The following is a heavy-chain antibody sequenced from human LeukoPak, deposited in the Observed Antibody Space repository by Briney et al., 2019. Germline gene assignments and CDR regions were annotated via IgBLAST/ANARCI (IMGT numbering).Heavy chain of an antibody. CDR3: ARGGGENVGYYYYGMDV. CDR2: ISSSGSTI. V-gene: IGHV3-11*01. J-gene: IGHJ6*02. CDR1: GFTFSNHW. D-gene: IGHD3-10*01. Sequence: GGSLRLSCAASGFTFSNHWMSWVRQAPGKGLEWVSYISSSGSTIYYADSVKGRFTISRDSAKNSLYLQMNSLRAEDTAVYYCARGGGENVGYYYYGMDVWGQGTTVTVSS.